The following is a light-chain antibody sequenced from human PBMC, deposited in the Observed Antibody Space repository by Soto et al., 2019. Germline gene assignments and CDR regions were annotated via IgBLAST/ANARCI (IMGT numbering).Light chain of an antibody. CDR2: QVS. CDR1: SSDVGGYNY. J-gene: IGLJ1*01. CDR3: SSYVGASIYV. Sequence: QSALTQPASVSGSPGQSITISCTGTSSDVGGYNYVSWFQQHPGKPPKLLIYQVSHRPSGVSNRFSGSKSGSTASLTISGLQAEDEADYYCSSYVGASIYVSRTGTKVTVL. V-gene: IGLV2-14*01.